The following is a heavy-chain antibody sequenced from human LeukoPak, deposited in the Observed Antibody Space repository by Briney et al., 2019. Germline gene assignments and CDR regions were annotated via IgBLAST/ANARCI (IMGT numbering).Heavy chain of an antibody. CDR1: GFTLSTCG. CDR2: ISGSGGST. V-gene: IGHV3-23*01. CDR3: AKDSLRTVPKASFDY. D-gene: IGHD2-2*01. Sequence: GGSLRLSCAVSGFTLSTCGMHWVRQAPGKGLEWVSGISGSGGSTYYADSVKGRFTISRDNSKNTLFLQMNSLRAEDRAVYYCAKDSLRTVPKASFDYWGQGTLVTVSS. J-gene: IGHJ4*02.